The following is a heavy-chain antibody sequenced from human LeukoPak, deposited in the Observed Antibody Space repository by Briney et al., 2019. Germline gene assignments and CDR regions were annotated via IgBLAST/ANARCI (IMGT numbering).Heavy chain of an antibody. CDR2: IRSDGSNQ. Sequence: GGSLRLSCAVSGFTFSSYGMHWVRQAPGKGLEWVAFIRSDGSNQYYADSVKGRLTISRDNSKNTLYLQMNSLRAEDTAVYYCAKTVSCGGSTCYSWDNYFDYWGQGTLVTVSS. V-gene: IGHV3-30*02. CDR1: GFTFSSYG. D-gene: IGHD2-15*01. CDR3: AKTVSCGGSTCYSWDNYFDY. J-gene: IGHJ4*02.